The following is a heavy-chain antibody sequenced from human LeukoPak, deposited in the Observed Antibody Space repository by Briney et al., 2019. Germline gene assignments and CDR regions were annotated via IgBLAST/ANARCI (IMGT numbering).Heavy chain of an antibody. J-gene: IGHJ4*02. CDR2: VHLDGRT. V-gene: IGHV4-4*02. CDR1: GGSVINTNW. D-gene: IGHD3-3*01. CDR3: AREGGFYRPLDY. Sequence: SETLSLTCGVSGGSVINTNWWTWVRQPPGKGLEWIGEVHLDGRTNYNPSLESRLTMSVDVPENQVSLKLTSVTAADTAVYYCAREGGFYRPLDYSGQGTLVTVSS.